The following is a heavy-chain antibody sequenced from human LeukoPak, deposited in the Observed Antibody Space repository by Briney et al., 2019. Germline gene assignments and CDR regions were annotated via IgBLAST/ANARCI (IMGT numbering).Heavy chain of an antibody. CDR3: ARGRLGYDFDY. D-gene: IGHD3-9*01. Sequence: SETLSLTCTVSGGSISSYYWHWIRQPAGKGLEWIGRIYTTGSTNYNPSLKSRVTMSVDMSKNQFPLKLSSLTAADTAVYYCARGRLGYDFDYWGQGSLVTVSS. CDR2: IYTTGST. CDR1: GGSISSYY. J-gene: IGHJ4*02. V-gene: IGHV4-4*07.